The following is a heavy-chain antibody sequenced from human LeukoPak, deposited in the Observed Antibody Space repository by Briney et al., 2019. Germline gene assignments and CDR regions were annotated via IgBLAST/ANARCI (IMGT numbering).Heavy chain of an antibody. CDR3: ARLGRFGALLPYYYYMDV. Sequence: SETLSLTCAVSGGSGGSISSSNYWSWVRQPPGKGLEWIGEIYHSGSTNYNPSLKSRVTISVDTSKNQLSLKLTSVTAADTAVHYCARLGRFGALLPYYYYMDVWGKGTTVTVSS. CDR1: GGSGGSISSSNY. D-gene: IGHD3-10*01. J-gene: IGHJ6*03. CDR2: IYHSGST. V-gene: IGHV4-4*02.